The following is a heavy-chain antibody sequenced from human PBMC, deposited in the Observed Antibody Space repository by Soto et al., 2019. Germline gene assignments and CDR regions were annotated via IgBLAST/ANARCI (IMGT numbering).Heavy chain of an antibody. CDR3: ARVRFGDAFDY. J-gene: IGHJ4*02. CDR1: GYRFPSFG. D-gene: IGHD4-17*01. V-gene: IGHV1-18*01. CDR2: VNPDNHNT. Sequence: QVQLVQSGPEVKKPGASVKVSCEVSGYRFPSFGINWVRQAPGQGLEWVGWVNPDNHNTTYAQNLQHRVALTADPSTNTAFLERRDPTSDDTAVYYCARVRFGDAFDYGGQGTLVTVSS.